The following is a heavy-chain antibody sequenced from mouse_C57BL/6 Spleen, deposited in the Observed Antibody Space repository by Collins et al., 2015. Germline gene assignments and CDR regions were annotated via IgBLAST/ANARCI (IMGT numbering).Heavy chain of an antibody. CDR1: GYTFTDYS. CDR3: AMVTTIYYYAMDY. D-gene: IGHD2-1*01. CDR2: INTETGEP. V-gene: IGHV9-2-1*01. J-gene: IGHJ4*01. Sequence: QIQLVQSGPELKKPGETVKISCKASGYTFTDYSMHWVKQAPGKGLKWMGWINTETGEPTYADDFKGRFAFSLETSASTAYLQINNLKNEDTATYFCAMVTTIYYYAMDYWGQGTSVTVSS.